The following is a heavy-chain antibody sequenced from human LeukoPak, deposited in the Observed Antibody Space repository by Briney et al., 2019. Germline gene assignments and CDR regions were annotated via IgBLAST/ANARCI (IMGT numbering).Heavy chain of an antibody. CDR2: ISYDGSNK. J-gene: IGHJ4*02. V-gene: IGHV3-30*04. CDR1: GFPFRSYA. CDR3: CGGDY. D-gene: IGHD3-16*01. Sequence: GGALRLPCGASGFPFRSYAVHRGRQAPGKGLEWVAVISYDGSNKYYADSVKGRFTISRDNSKNTLYLQMNSLRAEDTAVYYSCGGDYWGQGTLVTVSS.